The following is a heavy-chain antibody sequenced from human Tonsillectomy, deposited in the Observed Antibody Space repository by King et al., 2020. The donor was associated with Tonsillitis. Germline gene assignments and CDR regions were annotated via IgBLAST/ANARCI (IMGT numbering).Heavy chain of an antibody. CDR2: INPNSGGT. D-gene: IGHD1-26*01. Sequence: QLVQSGAEVKKPGASVKVSCKASGYTFTGYYMHWVRQAPGQGLEWMGWINPNSGGTNYAQKFQGRVTMTRDTSISTAYMELSRLRSDDTAVHYCARDQGASGTGGDYWGQGTLVTVSS. J-gene: IGHJ4*02. V-gene: IGHV1-2*02. CDR3: ARDQGASGTGGDY. CDR1: GYTFTGYY.